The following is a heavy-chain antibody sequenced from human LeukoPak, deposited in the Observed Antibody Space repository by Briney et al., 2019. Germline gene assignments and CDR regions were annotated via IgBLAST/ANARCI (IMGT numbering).Heavy chain of an antibody. CDR2: ISGSGGST. CDR1: GFTFSSYA. Sequence: GALRLSCAASGFTFSSYAMSWVRQAPGKGLEWVSAISGSGGSTYYADSVKGRFTISRDNSKNTLYLQMNSLRAEDTAVYYCARRRDGYNLNWFDPWGQGTLVTVSS. D-gene: IGHD5-24*01. V-gene: IGHV3-23*01. CDR3: ARRRDGYNLNWFDP. J-gene: IGHJ5*02.